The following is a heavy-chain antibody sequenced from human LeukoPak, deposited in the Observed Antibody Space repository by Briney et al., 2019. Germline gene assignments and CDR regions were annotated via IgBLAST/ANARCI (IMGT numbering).Heavy chain of an antibody. Sequence: GGSLRLSCAASGFTFSNYWMHWVRQAPGKGLMWVSQISTDGSQTFYADSVKGRFTISRDNAKNTLFLQMDSLRPEDTAVYYCVRSLRSADFWGQGTLVTVSS. J-gene: IGHJ4*02. CDR1: GFTFSNYW. CDR3: VRSLRSADF. V-gene: IGHV3-74*01. CDR2: ISTDGSQT.